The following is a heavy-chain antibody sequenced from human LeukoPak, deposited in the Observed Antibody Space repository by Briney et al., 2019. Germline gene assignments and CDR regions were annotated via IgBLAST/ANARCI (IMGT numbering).Heavy chain of an antibody. V-gene: IGHV3-33*01. Sequence: PGGSLRLSCTASGFIFSNYGMHWVRQAPGKGLEGVAMIWYDGSKKYYADSVKGRFTIARDSSENTLYLHMISLRAEDTAVYYCARELSGYYFDSWGQGTLVTVPS. CDR2: IWYDGSKK. CDR3: ARELSGYYFDS. CDR1: GFIFSNYG. J-gene: IGHJ4*02. D-gene: IGHD2/OR15-2a*01.